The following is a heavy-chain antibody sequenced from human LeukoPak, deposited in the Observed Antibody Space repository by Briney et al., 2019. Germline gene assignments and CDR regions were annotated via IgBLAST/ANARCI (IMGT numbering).Heavy chain of an antibody. Sequence: ASVKVSCKASGGTFSSYAISWVRQAPGQGLEWMGGIIPIFGTANYAQKFQGRVTITADESTSTAYMELSSLRSEDTAVYYCARDSWGSRWFDPWGQGTLVTVSS. D-gene: IGHD7-27*01. CDR1: GGTFSSYA. CDR3: ARDSWGSRWFDP. J-gene: IGHJ5*02. V-gene: IGHV1-69*13. CDR2: IIPIFGTA.